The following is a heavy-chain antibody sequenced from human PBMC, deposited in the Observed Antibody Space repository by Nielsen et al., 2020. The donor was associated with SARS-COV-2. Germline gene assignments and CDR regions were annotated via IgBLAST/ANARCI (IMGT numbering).Heavy chain of an antibody. Sequence: GESLKISCAASGFTFSTYSMNWVRQAPGKGLEWVSYISTSSSPKYYADSVKGRFIISRDNAKNSLYLQMNSLRAEDTAVYYCAREALAAAGIDYWGQGTLVTVSS. J-gene: IGHJ4*02. CDR3: AREALAAAGIDY. CDR2: ISTSSSPK. V-gene: IGHV3-48*01. D-gene: IGHD6-13*01. CDR1: GFTFSTYS.